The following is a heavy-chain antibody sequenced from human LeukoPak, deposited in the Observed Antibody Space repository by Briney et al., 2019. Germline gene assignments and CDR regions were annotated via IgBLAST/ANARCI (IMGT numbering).Heavy chain of an antibody. V-gene: IGHV4-34*01. CDR3: ARGSIFSGTSRRKISWPGGFDP. D-gene: IGHD2-2*01. Sequence: SETLSLTCAVYGGSFSGYYWSWIRQPPGKGLEWIGEINHGGSTNYNPSLKSRVTISVDTSKNQFSLKLSSVTAADTAVYYCARGSIFSGTSRRKISWPGGFDPWGQGALVTVSS. CDR1: GGSFSGYY. CDR2: INHGGST. J-gene: IGHJ5*02.